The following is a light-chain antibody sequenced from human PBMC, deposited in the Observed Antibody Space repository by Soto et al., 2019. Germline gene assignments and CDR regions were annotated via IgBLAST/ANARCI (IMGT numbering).Light chain of an antibody. J-gene: IGLJ2*01. CDR3: AAWDDSLSGVL. V-gene: IGLV1-47*01. Sequence: QSVLTQPPSASGTPGQRGSISCSGSSSNIGSNYVYWYRQLPGTAPKLLIYNNNQRPSGVPDRFSGSQSGTSASLAISGLRSEDEADYYCAAWDDSLSGVLFGGGTKLTVL. CDR1: SSNIGSNY. CDR2: NNN.